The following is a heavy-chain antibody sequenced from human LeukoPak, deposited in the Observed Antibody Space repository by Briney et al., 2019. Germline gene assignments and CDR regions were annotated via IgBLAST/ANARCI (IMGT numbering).Heavy chain of an antibody. CDR1: GSGFTIYG. J-gene: IGHJ6*02. CDR2: FSAYTGNT. CDR3: ARDASVYSSSTSCPMVMDG. V-gene: IGHV1-18*01. Sequence: ATSLTLSCTSSGSGFTIYGISWVWHCPGQRLEKMREFSAYTGNTNEAQKLQRRVTVTTDTSTSTAYMELRRRRSDYPAVYYCARDASVYSSSTSCPMVMDGCGQGTTVSASS. D-gene: IGHD2-2*01.